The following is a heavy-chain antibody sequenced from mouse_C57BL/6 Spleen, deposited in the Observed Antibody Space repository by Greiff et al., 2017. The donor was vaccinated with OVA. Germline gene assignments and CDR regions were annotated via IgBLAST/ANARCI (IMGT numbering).Heavy chain of an antibody. CDR2: INYDGSST. CDR3: ARDYYYGSSRYFDV. D-gene: IGHD1-1*01. CDR1: GFTFSDYY. Sequence: DVKLVESEGGLVQPGSSMKLSCTASGFTFSDYYMAWVRQVPEKGLEWVANINYDGSSTYYLDSLKSRFIISRDNAKNILYLQMSSLKSEDTATYYCARDYYYGSSRYFDVWGTGTTVTVSS. J-gene: IGHJ1*03. V-gene: IGHV5-16*01.